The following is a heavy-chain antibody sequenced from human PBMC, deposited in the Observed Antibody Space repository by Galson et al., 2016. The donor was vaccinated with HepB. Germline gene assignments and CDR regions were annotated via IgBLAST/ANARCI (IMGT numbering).Heavy chain of an antibody. V-gene: IGHV1-8*01. J-gene: IGHJ6*02. CDR3: ARAGLKLGQYYYYYSGMDV. CDR1: GYSLNSYD. Sequence: SVKVSCKASGYSLNSYDINWVRQATGQGLEWMGWMNPNSGNTVYAQKFQGRVTMTRHTTISTAYMELSSLRSEDTAVYYCARAGLKLGQYYYYYSGMDVWGQGATVTVSS. D-gene: IGHD1-7*01. CDR2: MNPNSGNT.